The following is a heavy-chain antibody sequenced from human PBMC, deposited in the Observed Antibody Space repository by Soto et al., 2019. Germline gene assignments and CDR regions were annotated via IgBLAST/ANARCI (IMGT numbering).Heavy chain of an antibody. V-gene: IGHV1-18*01. J-gene: IGHJ4*02. D-gene: IGHD3-9*01. CDR1: GYTFTSYG. CDR2: ISGYNGNT. Sequence: QVQLVQSGAEVKKPGASVKVSFKASGYTFTSYGISWVRRAPGQGLEWMGWISGYNGNTNYAQKLQGRVTMTTDTSTSTAYMELRSLRSDDTAVYFCARSDQYFDWLPQSPYYFDYWGQGTLVTLPS. CDR3: ARSDQYFDWLPQSPYYFDY.